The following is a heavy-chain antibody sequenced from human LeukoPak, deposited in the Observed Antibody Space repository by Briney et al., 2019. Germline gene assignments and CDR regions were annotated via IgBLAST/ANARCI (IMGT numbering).Heavy chain of an antibody. CDR2: IIPIFGTA. V-gene: IGHV1-69*13. J-gene: IGHJ6*03. CDR3: ARIGYCSSTSCSHYMDV. D-gene: IGHD2-2*01. CDR1: GGTFSSYA. Sequence: SVKVSCKASGGTFSSYAISWVRQAPGQGLEWMGGIIPIFGTANYAQKFRGRVTITADESTSTAYMELSSLRSEDTAVYYCARIGYCSSTSCSHYMDVWGKGTTVTVSS.